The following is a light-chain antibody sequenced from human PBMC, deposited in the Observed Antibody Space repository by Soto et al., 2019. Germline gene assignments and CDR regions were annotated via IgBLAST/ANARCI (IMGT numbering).Light chain of an antibody. Sequence: ENELTQSPGTLSLSPGERATLSCRASQSVNNNHIAWYQQRPGQAPRRLIYGASSRPNAIPDRLSGSGSGTDFTLSISGLEPEDFAVYYCQHYGGSFIFGPGTKVDIK. V-gene: IGKV3-20*01. J-gene: IGKJ3*01. CDR2: GAS. CDR1: QSVNNNH. CDR3: QHYGGSFI.